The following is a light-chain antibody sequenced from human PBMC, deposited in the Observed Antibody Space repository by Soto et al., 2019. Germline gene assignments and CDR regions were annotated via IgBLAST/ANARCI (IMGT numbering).Light chain of an antibody. J-gene: IGLJ1*01. V-gene: IGLV2-8*01. CDR1: SSDVGGYNY. CDR3: SLYAGSDTLFV. Sequence: QSALTQPPSASGSPGQSVTISCSGTSSDVGGYNYVSWYQQHPGRAPKLMIYEVNKRPSGVPDRFSGSKSGNTASLTVSGLQTEDEADFYCSLYAGSDTLFVFGTGTKLTVL. CDR2: EVN.